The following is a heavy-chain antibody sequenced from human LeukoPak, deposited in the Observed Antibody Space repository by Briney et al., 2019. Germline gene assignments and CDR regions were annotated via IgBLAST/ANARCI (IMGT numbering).Heavy chain of an antibody. J-gene: IGHJ4*02. CDR1: GYTFTSYA. CDR3: ARVVRYYDSSGFGY. CDR2: INTNTGNP. V-gene: IGHV7-4-1*02. D-gene: IGHD3-22*01. Sequence: ASVEVSCKASGYTFTSYAMNWVRQAPGQGLEWMGWINTNTGNPTYAQGFTGRFVFSLDTSVSTAYLQISSLKAEDTAVYYCARVVRYYDSSGFGYWGQGTLVTVSS.